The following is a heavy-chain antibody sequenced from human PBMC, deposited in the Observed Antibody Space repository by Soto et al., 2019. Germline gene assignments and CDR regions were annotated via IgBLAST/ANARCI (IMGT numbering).Heavy chain of an antibody. CDR1: GGTFSSYA. V-gene: IGHV1-69*13. Sequence: GASVKVSCKASGGTFSSYAISWVREAPGQGLEWMGGIIPIFGTANYAQKFQGRVTITADESTSTAYMELSSLRSEDTAVYYCARDGYSYGNYYYGMDVWGQGTTVTVYS. CDR3: ARDGYSYGNYYYGMDV. D-gene: IGHD5-18*01. CDR2: IIPIFGTA. J-gene: IGHJ6*02.